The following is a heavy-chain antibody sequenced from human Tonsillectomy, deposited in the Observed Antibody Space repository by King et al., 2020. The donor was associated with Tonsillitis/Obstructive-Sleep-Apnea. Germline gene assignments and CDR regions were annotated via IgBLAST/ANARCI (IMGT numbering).Heavy chain of an antibody. CDR3: ARGVQXXWSXNSFXXXX. D-gene: IGHD3-3*01. V-gene: IGHV4-59*01. J-gene: IGHJ6*03. CDR1: GGSISSFY. Sequence: VQLQESGPGLVRPSETLSLSCTVSGGSISSFYWTWMRQPPGKGLEWIGYMHYSGSTDQNPSLKSRVAMSLDTSNNHFSLKLTSVTAADTAVYYCARGVQXXWSXNSFXXXXXXXGTKVSVSS. CDR2: MHYSGST.